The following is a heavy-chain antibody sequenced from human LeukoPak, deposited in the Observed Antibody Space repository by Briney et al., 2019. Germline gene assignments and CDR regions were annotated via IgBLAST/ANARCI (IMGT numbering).Heavy chain of an antibody. D-gene: IGHD3-10*01. V-gene: IGHV4-34*01. CDR3: ARGMKRMVRGVIPFDY. CDR1: GGSFSGYY. CDR2: INHSGST. Sequence: SETLSLTCAVYGGSFSGYYWSWIRQAPGKGLEWIGEINHSGSTNYNPSLKSRVTISVDTSKNQFSLKLSSVTAADTAVYYCARGMKRMVRGVIPFDYWGQGTLVTVSS. J-gene: IGHJ4*02.